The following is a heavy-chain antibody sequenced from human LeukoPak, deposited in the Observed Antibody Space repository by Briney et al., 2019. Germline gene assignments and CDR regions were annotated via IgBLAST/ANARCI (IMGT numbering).Heavy chain of an antibody. CDR1: GFTFSSYA. V-gene: IGHV3-23*01. CDR3: AKLHSSSWYNPTDY. D-gene: IGHD6-13*01. Sequence: VSLRLSCAASGFTFSSYAMTWVRQAPGKGLEWVSIISGSGGGTYYADSVKGRFTISRDNSKNTVYLQMNSLRAEDTAVYYCAKLHSSSWYNPTDYWGQGTLVTVSS. CDR2: ISGSGGGT. J-gene: IGHJ4*02.